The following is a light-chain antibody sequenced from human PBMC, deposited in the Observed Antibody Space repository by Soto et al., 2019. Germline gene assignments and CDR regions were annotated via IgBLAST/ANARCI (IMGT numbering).Light chain of an antibody. CDR3: QQYDNLPIT. CDR1: QDIGNY. CDR2: DAS. J-gene: IGKJ5*01. Sequence: DIQMTQSQSSLSASVGDRITITCQASQDIGNYLNWYQQKPGKAPKLLIYDASTLESGVPSRFSGSGSGTDFTFTISSLQPEDFATYYCQQYDNLPITFGQGTRLEIK. V-gene: IGKV1-33*01.